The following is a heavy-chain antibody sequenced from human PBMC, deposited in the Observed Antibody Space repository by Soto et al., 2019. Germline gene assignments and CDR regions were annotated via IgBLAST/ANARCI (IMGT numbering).Heavy chain of an antibody. CDR2: INHSGST. V-gene: IGHV4-34*01. CDR1: GGSLIGYY. CDR3: AWSGGDPSGEYFQH. D-gene: IGHD2-21*02. J-gene: IGHJ1*01. Sequence: PAETLSLTCAVYGGSLIGYYWGWIRQPPGKGLEWIGEINHSGSTNYNPSLKSRVAISVDTSKIQFSLKMSSVTAADTAVYYCAWSGGDPSGEYFQHWGQGTLVTVAS.